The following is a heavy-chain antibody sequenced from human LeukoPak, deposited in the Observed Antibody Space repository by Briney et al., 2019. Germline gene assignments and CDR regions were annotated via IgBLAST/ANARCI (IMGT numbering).Heavy chain of an antibody. D-gene: IGHD3-3*01. V-gene: IGHV3-30*02. CDR1: GSTFSSYG. CDR3: AKASLGYDFWSPFDY. J-gene: IGHJ4*02. CDR2: IRYDGSNK. Sequence: PGGSLRLSCAASGSTFSSYGMHWVRQAPGKGLEWVAFIRYDGSNKYYADSVKGRFTISRDNSKNTLYLQMNSLRAEDTAVYYCAKASLGYDFWSPFDYWGQGTLVTVSS.